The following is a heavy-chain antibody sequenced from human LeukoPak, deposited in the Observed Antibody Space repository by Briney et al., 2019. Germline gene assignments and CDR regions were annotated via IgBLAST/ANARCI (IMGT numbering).Heavy chain of an antibody. Sequence: ASVKVSCKASGYTFTSYYMHWVRQAPGQGLEWMGGIIPIFGTANYAQKFQGRVTITADKSTSTAYMELSSLRSEDTAVYYCARVGHYYDSSGYDDYWGQGTLVTVSS. D-gene: IGHD3-22*01. J-gene: IGHJ4*02. V-gene: IGHV1-69*06. CDR3: ARVGHYYDSSGYDDY. CDR1: GYTFTSYY. CDR2: IIPIFGTA.